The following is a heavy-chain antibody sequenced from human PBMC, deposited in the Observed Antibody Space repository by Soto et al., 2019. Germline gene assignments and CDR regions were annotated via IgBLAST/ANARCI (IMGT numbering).Heavy chain of an antibody. V-gene: IGHV4-4*02. Sequence: SETLSLTCAVSGGSISSSNWWSWVRQPPGKGLEWIGEIYHSGNTNYNPSLKSRVTISVDRSKNQFSLKLSSVTAADTAVYYCAIGRYYDSSGYYYFDYWGQGTLVTVSS. J-gene: IGHJ4*02. D-gene: IGHD3-22*01. CDR3: AIGRYYDSSGYYYFDY. CDR2: IYHSGNT. CDR1: GGSISSSNW.